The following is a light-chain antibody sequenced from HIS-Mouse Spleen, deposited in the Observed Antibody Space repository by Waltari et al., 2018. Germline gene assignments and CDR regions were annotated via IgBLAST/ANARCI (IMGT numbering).Light chain of an antibody. CDR3: SSYTSSSTPYV. CDR1: SSDVGGYNY. CDR2: EVR. J-gene: IGLJ1*01. V-gene: IGLV2-14*01. Sequence: QSALTQPASVSGSPGQSITISCTGTSSDVGGYNYVSWYQQHPGKAPNLMIYEVRKRPSGVSNRFSGSKSGNTASLTISGRQAEDEADYYCSSYTSSSTPYVFGTGTKVTVL.